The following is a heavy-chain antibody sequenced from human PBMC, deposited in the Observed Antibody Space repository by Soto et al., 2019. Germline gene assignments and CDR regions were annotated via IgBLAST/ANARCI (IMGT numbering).Heavy chain of an antibody. CDR1: GFTFSSYD. Sequence: GGSLRLSCAASGFTFSSYDMHWVRQAPGKGLEWVAVTSYDGSNKYYADSVKGRFTISRDNSKNTLYLLMNSLRADDTAVYYCAREWFTNGMDVWGQGTTVTVSS. CDR2: TSYDGSNK. J-gene: IGHJ6*02. D-gene: IGHD3-22*01. V-gene: IGHV3-30-3*01. CDR3: AREWFTNGMDV.